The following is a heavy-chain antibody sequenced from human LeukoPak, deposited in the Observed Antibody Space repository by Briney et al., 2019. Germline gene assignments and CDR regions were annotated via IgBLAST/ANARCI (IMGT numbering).Heavy chain of an antibody. V-gene: IGHV1-18*01. CDR1: GYTFTSYG. CDR2: ISAYNGNT. CDR3: AREYYCSSTSCTYYYYYGMDV. Sequence: GASVKVSSKASGYTFTSYGISWVRQAPGQGLEWMGWISAYNGNTNYAQKLQGRVTMTTDTSTSTAYMELRSLRSDDTAVYYCAREYYCSSTSCTYYYYYGMDVWGQGTTVTVSS. D-gene: IGHD2-2*01. J-gene: IGHJ6*02.